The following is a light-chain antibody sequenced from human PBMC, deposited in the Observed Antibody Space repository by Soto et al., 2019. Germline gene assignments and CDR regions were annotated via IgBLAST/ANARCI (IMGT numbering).Light chain of an antibody. CDR2: GAS. CDR3: QPYGTVTLIP. V-gene: IGKV3-20*01. CDR1: QSVRTY. Sequence: PGTQRLSPGGRATLSCSASQSVRTYLAWYQVKPGQAPRLLIYGASSRATGIPDRFSGSGSGTDFTLTISILDPEDSAVHYCQPYGTVTLIPFAEGTRLEI. J-gene: IGKJ5*01.